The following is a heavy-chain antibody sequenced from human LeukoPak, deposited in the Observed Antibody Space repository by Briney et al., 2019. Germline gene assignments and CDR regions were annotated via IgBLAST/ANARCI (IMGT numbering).Heavy chain of an antibody. CDR3: ARNYRYLNREALEAPFDH. CDR2: IYPGDSDT. CDR1: GYKFTSYW. D-gene: IGHD1-14*01. Sequence: PGESLKISCKGSGYKFTSYWINWVRQMPGKGLEWMGIIYPGDSDTRYSPSFQGQVTLSVDRSITTAYLQWSSLKASDTAMYYCARNYRYLNREALEAPFDHWGQGTLVTVSS. V-gene: IGHV5-51*01. J-gene: IGHJ4*02.